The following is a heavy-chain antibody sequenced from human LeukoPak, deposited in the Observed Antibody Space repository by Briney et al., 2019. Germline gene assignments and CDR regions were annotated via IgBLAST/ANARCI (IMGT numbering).Heavy chain of an antibody. V-gene: IGHV1-2*02. CDR1: GYTFTGYY. Sequence: ASVKVSCKDSGYTFTGYYIYWVRQAPGQGLEWMGWINPKNGGTSYSQKFQGRVTMTRDTSISTVYMELNRLTSDDTAVYYCAREVMFNYWGQGTLVTVSS. CDR3: AREVMFNY. CDR2: INPKNGGT. J-gene: IGHJ4*02.